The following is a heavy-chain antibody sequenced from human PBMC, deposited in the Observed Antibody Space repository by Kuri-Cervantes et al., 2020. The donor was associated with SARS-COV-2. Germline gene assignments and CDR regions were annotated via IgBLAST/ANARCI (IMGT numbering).Heavy chain of an antibody. CDR3: ARERGPDADGFDI. D-gene: IGHD3-10*01. CDR2: IKSKTDGGTT. V-gene: IGHV3-15*05. CDR1: GFTFSNAW. Sequence: GESLKISCAASGFTFSNAWMSWVRQAPGKGLEWVGRIKSKTDGGTTDYAAPVKGRFTISRDDSKNTLFLHMDSLRGDDTAVYYCARERGPDADGFDIWGQGTMVTVSS. J-gene: IGHJ3*02.